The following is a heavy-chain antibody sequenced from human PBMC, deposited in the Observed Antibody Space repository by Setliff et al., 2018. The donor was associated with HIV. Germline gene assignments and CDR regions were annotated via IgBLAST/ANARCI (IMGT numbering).Heavy chain of an antibody. J-gene: IGHJ4*02. CDR1: GYNFTGYY. CDR2: INPNSGGT. Sequence: ASVKVSCKASGYNFTGYYIHWVRQAPGQGLEWMGWINPNSGGTNYAQKFQGRVTMTMDTSISTAYMELSRLRSDDTAVYYCARDYYDSSGYIFFPGLPDYWGQGTLVTVSS. D-gene: IGHD3-22*01. CDR3: ARDYYDSSGYIFFPGLPDY. V-gene: IGHV1-2*02.